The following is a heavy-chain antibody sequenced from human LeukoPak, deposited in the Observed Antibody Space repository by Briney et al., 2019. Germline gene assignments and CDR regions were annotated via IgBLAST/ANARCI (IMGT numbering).Heavy chain of an antibody. J-gene: IGHJ4*02. CDR3: VGAAADTTPRP. CDR1: GFTLSNYW. Sequence: GGSLKLSCAASGFTLSNYWMHWVRQGPGKGLVWVSRVSNDRSSTAYADSVRGRFTISRDNAKNTLYLQMNSLRAEDTAVYYCVGAAADTTPRPWGEGTLVTVS. D-gene: IGHD6-13*01. CDR2: VSNDRSST. V-gene: IGHV3-74*01.